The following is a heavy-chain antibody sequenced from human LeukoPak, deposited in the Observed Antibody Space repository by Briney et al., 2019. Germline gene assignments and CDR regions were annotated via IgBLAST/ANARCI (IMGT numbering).Heavy chain of an antibody. J-gene: IGHJ3*02. CDR2: ISGNSFHI. Sequence: GGSLRLSCAASGFSFSDYSMTWVRQAPGKALEWVSSISGNSFHIFYADSVKGRFTISRDNAYKSLYLQLNSLRAEDTAVYYCTRHEEGHIVVVTAPRLDAFDIWGQGTMVTVSS. CDR3: TRHEEGHIVVVTAPRLDAFDI. V-gene: IGHV3-21*04. D-gene: IGHD2-21*02. CDR1: GFSFSDYS.